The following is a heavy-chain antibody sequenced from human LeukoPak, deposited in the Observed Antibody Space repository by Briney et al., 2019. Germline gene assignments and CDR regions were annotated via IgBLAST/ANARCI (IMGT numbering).Heavy chain of an antibody. D-gene: IGHD5-12*01. CDR2: IYYSGST. J-gene: IGHJ4*02. CDR3: AIGYSGYDGIDY. CDR1: GGSISSSSYY. V-gene: IGHV4-39*07. Sequence: SETLSLTCTVSGGSISSSSYYWGWIRQPPGKGLEWIGSIYYSGSTNYNPSLKSRVTISVDTSKNQFSLKLSSVTAADTAVYYCAIGYSGYDGIDYWGQGTLVTVSS.